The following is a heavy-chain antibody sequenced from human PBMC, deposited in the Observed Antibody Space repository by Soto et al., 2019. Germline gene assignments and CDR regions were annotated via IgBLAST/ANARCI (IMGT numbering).Heavy chain of an antibody. CDR3: AKDADSSSWRNWFDP. CDR2: ISYDGSNK. J-gene: IGHJ5*02. Sequence: GSLRLSCAASGFTFSNYGMHWVRQAPGKGLEWVAVISYDGSNKYYADSVKGRFTISRDNSKNTLYLQMNSLRAEDTAVYYCAKDADSSSWRNWFDPWGQGTLVTVSS. D-gene: IGHD6-13*01. CDR1: GFTFSNYG. V-gene: IGHV3-30*18.